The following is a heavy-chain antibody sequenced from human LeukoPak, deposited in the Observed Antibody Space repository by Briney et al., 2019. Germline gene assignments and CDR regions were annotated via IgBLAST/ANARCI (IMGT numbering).Heavy chain of an antibody. D-gene: IGHD6-13*01. CDR3: ARIATAGIYYMDV. CDR2: IYHSGNT. Sequence: SETLSLTCTVSGYSISGAYYWGWIRQPPGKGLEWIGSIYHSGNTYYNPSLKSRVTISVDTSKNHFSLKLTSVTAADTAVYYCARIATAGIYYMDVWGKGTTVTVSS. CDR1: GYSISGAYY. J-gene: IGHJ6*03. V-gene: IGHV4-38-2*02.